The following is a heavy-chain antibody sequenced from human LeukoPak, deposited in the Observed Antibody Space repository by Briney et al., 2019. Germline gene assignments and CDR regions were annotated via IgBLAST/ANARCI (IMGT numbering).Heavy chain of an antibody. CDR3: ARVSTYYYGSGSYYPHNWFDP. D-gene: IGHD3-10*01. V-gene: IGHV3-11*06. Sequence: GGSLRLSCAASGFTFSDYYMSWIRQAPGKGREGVAYISSSSSYTNYADSVKGRFTISRDNAKNSLYLQMNSLRAEDTAVYYCARVSTYYYGSGSYYPHNWFDPWGQGTLVTVSS. J-gene: IGHJ5*02. CDR2: ISSSSSYT. CDR1: GFTFSDYY.